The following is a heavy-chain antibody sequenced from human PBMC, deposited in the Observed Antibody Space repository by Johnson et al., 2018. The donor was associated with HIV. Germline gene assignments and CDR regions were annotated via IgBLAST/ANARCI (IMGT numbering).Heavy chain of an antibody. J-gene: IGHJ3*02. CDR3: ARDLGAAAGTPHDAFDI. V-gene: IGHV3-7*05. Sequence: VLLVESGGGLVQPGGSLRLSCAASGFTFSSYWMSWVRQAPGKGLEWVANIKQDGSEKYYVDSVKGRFTISRDNAKNTLYLQMNSLRAEDTALYYCARDLGAAAGTPHDAFDIWGQGTMVTVSS. D-gene: IGHD6-13*01. CDR2: IKQDGSEK. CDR1: GFTFSSYW.